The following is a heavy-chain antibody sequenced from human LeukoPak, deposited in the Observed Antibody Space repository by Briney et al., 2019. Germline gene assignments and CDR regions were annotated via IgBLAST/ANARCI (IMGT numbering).Heavy chain of an antibody. V-gene: IGHV3-23*01. Sequence: GGSLRLSCAASGFTFSSYAMSWVRKAPGKGLEWVSGISGSGGSTYYADSVKGRFTIFRDNSKNTLYLQMNSLRAEDTAVYHCANGWSPDYWGRGTLVTVSS. D-gene: IGHD2-15*01. J-gene: IGHJ4*02. CDR3: ANGWSPDY. CDR2: ISGSGGST. CDR1: GFTFSSYA.